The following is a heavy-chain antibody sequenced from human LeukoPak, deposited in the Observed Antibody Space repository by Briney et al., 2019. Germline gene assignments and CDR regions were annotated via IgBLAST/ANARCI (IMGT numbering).Heavy chain of an antibody. Sequence: SETLSLTCTVSGGSISSYYWSWIRQPPGKGLEWIAYIYYRGSTNYNPSLKSRVTISVDTSKNQFSLKVSSVTAADTAVYYCARTTNQGNMDVWGKGTTVTVSS. CDR3: ARTTNQGNMDV. CDR1: GGSISSYY. CDR2: IYYRGST. D-gene: IGHD1-14*01. J-gene: IGHJ6*03. V-gene: IGHV4-59*01.